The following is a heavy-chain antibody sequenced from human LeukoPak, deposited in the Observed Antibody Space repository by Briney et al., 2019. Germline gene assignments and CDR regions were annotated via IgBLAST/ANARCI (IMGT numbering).Heavy chain of an antibody. Sequence: GALRLSCAASGFTFSSYGMHWVRQAPGKGLEWVAVILYDGSNRQYADSVKGRFTISRGNSKNTLYLQMNSLRVEDTAVYYCAKVRGNVGSSYFPDYWGQGTLVTVTS. CDR3: AKVRGNVGSSYFPDY. D-gene: IGHD3-22*01. J-gene: IGHJ4*02. CDR1: GFTFSSYG. V-gene: IGHV3-30*18. CDR2: ILYDGSNR.